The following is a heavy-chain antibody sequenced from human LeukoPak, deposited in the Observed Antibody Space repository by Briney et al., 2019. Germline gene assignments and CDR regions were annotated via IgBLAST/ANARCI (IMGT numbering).Heavy chain of an antibody. V-gene: IGHV4-59*01. Sequence: PSETLSLTCTVSGGSISSYYWSWIRQPPGKGLEWIGYIYYSGSTNYNPSLKSRVTISVDTSKNRFSLKLSSVTAADTAVYYCARGLEQLLWFGETPAWLDYWGQGTLVTVSS. CDR3: ARGLEQLLWFGETPAWLDY. CDR2: IYYSGST. D-gene: IGHD3-10*01. CDR1: GGSISSYY. J-gene: IGHJ4*02.